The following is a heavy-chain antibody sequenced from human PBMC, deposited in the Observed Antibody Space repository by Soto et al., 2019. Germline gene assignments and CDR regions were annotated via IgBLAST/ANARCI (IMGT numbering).Heavy chain of an antibody. Sequence: PGGSLRLSCAASGFTFSNAWMSWVRQAPGKGLEWVGRIKSKTDGGTTDYAAPVKGRFTISRDDSKNTLYLQMNSLKTEDTAVYYCTSIKQRSYDFWSGYYMYYNYYGMDAWGQGTTVTVSS. D-gene: IGHD3-3*01. CDR1: GFTFSNAW. CDR3: TSIKQRSYDFWSGYYMYYNYYGMDA. J-gene: IGHJ6*02. V-gene: IGHV3-15*01. CDR2: IKSKTDGGTT.